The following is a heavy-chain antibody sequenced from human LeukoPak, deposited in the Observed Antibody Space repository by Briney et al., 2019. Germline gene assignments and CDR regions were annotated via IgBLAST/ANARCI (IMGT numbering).Heavy chain of an antibody. CDR2: MNPRSGDT. Sequence: ASVKVSCKTSGYSFTDYFMHWVRQAPGQGLECMGWMNPRSGDTNYAQKFQGRLTMTRDTSISTAYMELSRLRSDDTAVYYCVPSANYYYFDYWGQGTLVTVSS. CDR3: VPSANYYYFDY. D-gene: IGHD4/OR15-4a*01. V-gene: IGHV1-2*02. CDR1: GYSFTDYF. J-gene: IGHJ4*02.